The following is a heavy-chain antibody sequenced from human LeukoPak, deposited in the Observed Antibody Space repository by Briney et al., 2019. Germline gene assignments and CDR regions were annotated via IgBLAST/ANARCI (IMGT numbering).Heavy chain of an antibody. CDR1: GFTFSSYG. CDR2: ISGSGGST. V-gene: IGHV3-23*01. D-gene: IGHD3-10*01. J-gene: IGHJ4*02. Sequence: GGSLRLSCAASGFTFSSYGMSWVRQAPGKGLEWVSAISGSGGSTYYADSVKGRFTISRDNSKNTLYLQMNSLRAEDTAVYYCARDPLSYGSGSYYPQIFDYWGQGTLVTVSS. CDR3: ARDPLSYGSGSYYPQIFDY.